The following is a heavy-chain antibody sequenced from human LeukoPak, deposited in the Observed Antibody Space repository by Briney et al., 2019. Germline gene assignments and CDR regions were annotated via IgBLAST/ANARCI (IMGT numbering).Heavy chain of an antibody. CDR3: ARGRYSNYGTYYYYMDV. D-gene: IGHD4-11*01. CDR2: IIPMFGIS. Sequence: GASVKVSCKASGGTFSSDAITWVRQAPGQGLEWMGRIIPMFGISNYAQKFQGRLTINADKSTSTAYMELSSLRSEDTAVYYCARGRYSNYGTYYYYMDVWGKGTTVTVSS. J-gene: IGHJ6*03. CDR1: GGTFSSDA. V-gene: IGHV1-69*04.